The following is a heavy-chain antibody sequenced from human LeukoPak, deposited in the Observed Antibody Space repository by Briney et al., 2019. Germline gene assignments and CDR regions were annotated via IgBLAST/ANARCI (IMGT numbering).Heavy chain of an antibody. D-gene: IGHD5-24*01. CDR3: ARPAGHGYNYYYYGMDV. Sequence: GGSLRLSCAASGFTFSRYWMSWVRQAPGKGLEWVAVISFDGRKKYYADSVKGRFTISRDNSKNTLYLQMNSLRDEDTAVYYCARPAGHGYNYYYYGMDVWGQGTTVTVSS. CDR1: GFTFSRYW. J-gene: IGHJ6*02. V-gene: IGHV3-30*03. CDR2: ISFDGRKK.